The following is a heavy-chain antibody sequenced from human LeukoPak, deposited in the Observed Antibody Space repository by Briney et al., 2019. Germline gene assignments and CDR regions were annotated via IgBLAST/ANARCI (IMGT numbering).Heavy chain of an antibody. V-gene: IGHV4-59*01. J-gene: IGHJ6*03. CDR1: GGSISSYY. D-gene: IGHD1-1*01. CDR3: ARVAPTRPYYYYMDV. CDR2: IYYSGST. Sequence: ETLSLTCTVSGGSISSYYWSWIRQPPGKGLEWIGYIYYSGSTNYNPSLKSRVTISVDTSKNQFSLKLSSVTAADTAVYYYARVAPTRPYYYYMDVWGKGTTVTVSS.